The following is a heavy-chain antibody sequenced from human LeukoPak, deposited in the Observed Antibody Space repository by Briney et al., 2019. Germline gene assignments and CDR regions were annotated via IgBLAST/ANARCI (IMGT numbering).Heavy chain of an antibody. D-gene: IGHD2-2*01. CDR3: AGLPGYCSSTSCYAGIDYYYGMDV. CDR2: IIPIFGTA. V-gene: IGHV1-69*13. CDR1: GYTFTSYG. J-gene: IGHJ6*02. Sequence: ASVKVSCKASGYTFTSYGISWVRQAPGQGLEWMGGIIPIFGTANYAQKFQGRVTNTADESTSTAYMEQSSLRSEDTAVYYCAGLPGYCSSTSCYAGIDYYYGMDVWGQGTTVTVSS.